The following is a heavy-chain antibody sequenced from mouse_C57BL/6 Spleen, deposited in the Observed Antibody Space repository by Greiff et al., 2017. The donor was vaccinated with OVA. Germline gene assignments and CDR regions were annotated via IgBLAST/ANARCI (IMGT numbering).Heavy chain of an antibody. J-gene: IGHJ2*01. CDR1: GYTFTSYW. CDR2: IDPSDSET. CDR3: ASGVGVDY. D-gene: IGHD1-1*02. V-gene: IGHV1-52*01. Sequence: VKLQQPGAELVRPGSSVKLSCKASGYTFTSYWMHWVKQRPIQGLEWIGNIDPSDSETHYNQKFKDKATLTVDKSSSTAYMQLSSLTSEDSAVYYCASGVGVDYWGQGTTLTVSS.